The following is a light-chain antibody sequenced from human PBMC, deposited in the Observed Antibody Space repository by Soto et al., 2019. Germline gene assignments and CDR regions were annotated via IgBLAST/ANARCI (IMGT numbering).Light chain of an antibody. Sequence: DIVMTQSPDSLAVSLGERATINCKSSQSVLYSSNNKNYLAWYQQKSGQPPKLIIYWASTRESGVPDRFSGSGYATDFTLTISSLQAEDVAVYYCQQYYSTPINFGQGTRLEIK. CDR1: QSVLYSSNNKNY. CDR3: QQYYSTPIN. V-gene: IGKV4-1*01. J-gene: IGKJ5*01. CDR2: WAS.